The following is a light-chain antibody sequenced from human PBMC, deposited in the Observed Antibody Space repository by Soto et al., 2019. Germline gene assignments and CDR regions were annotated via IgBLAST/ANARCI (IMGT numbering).Light chain of an antibody. Sequence: ELVLTQSPGTLSLSPGERATLSCRASQSVSNNYLAWYQQKPGQAPRLLIYGASNRATGIPDRFSGSGSGKDFTLTISRLEPEDFAVYYCQQYNNWPPLTFGGGTKVDIK. CDR2: GAS. J-gene: IGKJ4*01. V-gene: IGKV3-20*01. CDR1: QSVSNNY. CDR3: QQYNNWPPLT.